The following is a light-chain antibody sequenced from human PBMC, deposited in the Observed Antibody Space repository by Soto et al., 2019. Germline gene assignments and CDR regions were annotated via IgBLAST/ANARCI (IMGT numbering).Light chain of an antibody. CDR2: GTS. Sequence: EIVLTQSPGTLSVSPGERATLSCRASQTISSNYLAWYQQKPGQAPSLLIYGTSSRATGIPDRFSGSGSGTDVTLTISRLEPEESAIYYCQQYVSWTFGQGTKVEIK. J-gene: IGKJ1*01. V-gene: IGKV3-20*01. CDR1: QTISSNY. CDR3: QQYVSWT.